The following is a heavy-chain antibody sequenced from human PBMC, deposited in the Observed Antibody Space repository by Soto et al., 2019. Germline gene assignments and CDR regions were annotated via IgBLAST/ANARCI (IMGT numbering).Heavy chain of an antibody. Sequence: GSLGLSFAGSGYNFGGFWMHWVRQAPGKGLVWVSRIDNGGTNTVYADAVKGRFTISRDNAKNTLYLQMNSLRAEDTTVYYCAKDRGRPDAFNIWGQGTMVTVS. CDR2: IDNGGTNT. D-gene: IGHD3-10*01. V-gene: IGHV3-74*01. J-gene: IGHJ3*02. CDR1: GYNFGGFW. CDR3: AKDRGRPDAFNI.